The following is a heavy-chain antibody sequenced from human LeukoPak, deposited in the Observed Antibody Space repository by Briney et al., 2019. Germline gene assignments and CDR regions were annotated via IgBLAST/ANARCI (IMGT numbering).Heavy chain of an antibody. V-gene: IGHV1-69*13. CDR1: GGTYSSNA. CDR3: AHDSSGYYRLGNFDY. D-gene: IGHD3-22*01. Sequence: SVRVSCKASGGTYSSNAISWVRQAPGQWLEWMGWIIPIFGTANYAQKFQGRVTITADESTSTAYMELSSLRSEDTAVYYCAHDSSGYYRLGNFDYWGQGTLATVSS. CDR2: IIPIFGTA. J-gene: IGHJ4*02.